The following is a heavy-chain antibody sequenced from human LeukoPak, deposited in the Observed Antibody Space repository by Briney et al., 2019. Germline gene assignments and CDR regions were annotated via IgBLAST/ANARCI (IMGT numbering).Heavy chain of an antibody. CDR1: GGTFSSYA. CDR2: IIPIFGTA. CDR3: ARDYGYNWNYGGGGWFDP. V-gene: IGHV1-69*05. D-gene: IGHD1-7*01. Sequence: SVKVSCKAPGGTFSSYAISWVRQAPGQGLEWMGRIIPIFGTANYAQKFQGRVTITTDESTSTAYMELSSLRSEDTAVYYCARDYGYNWNYGGGGWFDPWGQGTLVTVSS. J-gene: IGHJ5*02.